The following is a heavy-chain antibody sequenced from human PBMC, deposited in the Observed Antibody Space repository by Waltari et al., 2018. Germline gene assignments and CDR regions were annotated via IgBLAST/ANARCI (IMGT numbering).Heavy chain of an antibody. CDR2: VDPGDGKT. D-gene: IGHD5-12*01. J-gene: IGHJ4*02. Sequence: EVQLVQSGAEVKKPGATVKISCKASGYTFPDYYIHWVQQAPGKGLEWMGRVDPGDGKTIYAARFQGRVTMTADTSTDTAYMELGSLRSEDTAVYYCATLSIVTTSNWGQGTLVTVSS. CDR1: GYTFPDYY. V-gene: IGHV1-69-2*01. CDR3: ATLSIVTTSN.